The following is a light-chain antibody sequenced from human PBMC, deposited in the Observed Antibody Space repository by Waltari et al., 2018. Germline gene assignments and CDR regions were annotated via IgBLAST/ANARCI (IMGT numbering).Light chain of an antibody. CDR1: QSVLNSANNENY. CDR3: QQYYNIPWT. CDR2: WAS. J-gene: IGKJ1*01. V-gene: IGKV4-1*01. Sequence: DIVMTQSPDSLAVSLGERAAINCKSSQSVLNSANNENYLTWYQKKPGQPPKMLLYWASTREPGVPARFRGGGSGPDFTLTISSLQAEDVAVYYCQQYYNIPWTFGQGTKVEIK.